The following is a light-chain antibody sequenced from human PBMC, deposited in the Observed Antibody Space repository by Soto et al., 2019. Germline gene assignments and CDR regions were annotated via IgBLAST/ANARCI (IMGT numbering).Light chain of an antibody. J-gene: IGKJ1*01. CDR3: HQYKTYWT. CDR2: KAS. CDR1: QNINSW. Sequence: DIQLTQSPSTLSASVGDRVTITCRASQNINSWLAWYQQQPEKTPKLLIYKASSLQSGVPSRFSGTGSGTEFTLTISSLQPDDFATYFCHQYKTYWTFGQGTKVENK. V-gene: IGKV1-5*03.